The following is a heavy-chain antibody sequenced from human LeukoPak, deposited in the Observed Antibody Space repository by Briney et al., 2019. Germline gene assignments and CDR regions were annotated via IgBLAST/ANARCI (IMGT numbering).Heavy chain of an antibody. D-gene: IGHD4-23*01. CDR1: GYTFTSYG. J-gene: IGHJ4*02. V-gene: IGHV1-18*01. Sequence: ASVKVSCKASGYTFTSYGISWVRQAPGQGLEWMGWISAYNGNTDYAQKLQGRVTMTTDTSTSTAYMELRSLRSDDTAVYYCARVTLGYGGTIKDSWGQGTLVTVSS. CDR2: ISAYNGNT. CDR3: ARVTLGYGGTIKDS.